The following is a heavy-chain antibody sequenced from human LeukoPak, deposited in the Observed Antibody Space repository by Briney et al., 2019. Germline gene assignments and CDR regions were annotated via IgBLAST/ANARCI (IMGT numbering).Heavy chain of an antibody. CDR1: EFTFSTYS. V-gene: IGHV3-48*01. J-gene: IGHJ4*02. Sequence: PGGSLRLSCAASEFTFSTYSMNWVRRAPGKGLEWVSYISTRSTIYYAESVKGRFTISRDNAKNSLYLQMNSLRAEDTAVYFCEPPANSGFDYWGQGTLVTVSS. D-gene: IGHD2-2*01. CDR2: ISTRSTI. CDR3: EPPANSGFDY.